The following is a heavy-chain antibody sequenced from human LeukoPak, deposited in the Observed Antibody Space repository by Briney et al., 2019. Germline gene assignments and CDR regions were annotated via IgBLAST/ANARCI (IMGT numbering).Heavy chain of an antibody. CDR3: ASSIFGVVLGTKLDY. J-gene: IGHJ4*02. D-gene: IGHD3-3*01. CDR1: GFTFSSYT. V-gene: IGHV3-30*03. Sequence: PGRSLRLSCAASGFTFSSYTMHWVRQAPGKGLEWVAVISYDGSNKYYADSVKGRFTISRDNSKNTLFLQMSSLRPEDTALYYCASSIFGVVLGTKLDYGGQGTLVTVSS. CDR2: ISYDGSNK.